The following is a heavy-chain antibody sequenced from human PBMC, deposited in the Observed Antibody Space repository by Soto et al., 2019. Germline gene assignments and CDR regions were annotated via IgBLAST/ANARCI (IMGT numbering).Heavy chain of an antibody. CDR3: AREGRTAAGIEGNWLDP. CDR2: IYYSGST. Sequence: SETLSLTCTVSGGSISSYYWSWIRQPPGKGLEWIGYIYYSGSTNYNPSLKSRVTISVDTSKNQFSLKLSSVTAADTAVYYCAREGRTAAGIEGNWLDPWGQGTLVTVPQ. V-gene: IGHV4-59*01. J-gene: IGHJ5*02. CDR1: GGSISSYY. D-gene: IGHD6-13*01.